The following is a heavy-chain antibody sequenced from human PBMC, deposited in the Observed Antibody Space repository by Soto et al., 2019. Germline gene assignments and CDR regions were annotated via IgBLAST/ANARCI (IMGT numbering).Heavy chain of an antibody. CDR1: GFTFSDYF. CDR3: ARPEAGSGLDY. D-gene: IGHD3-10*01. J-gene: IGHJ4*02. CDR2: ISGGSTYT. Sequence: QVQLVESGGDLVKPGGSLRLSCTASGFTFSDYFMSWVRQAPGKGLEWVSYISGGSTYTNYADSVKGRFTISRDNAKNSLYLQLNSLRAEDTAVYHCARPEAGSGLDYWGQGTLVTVSS. V-gene: IGHV3-11*06.